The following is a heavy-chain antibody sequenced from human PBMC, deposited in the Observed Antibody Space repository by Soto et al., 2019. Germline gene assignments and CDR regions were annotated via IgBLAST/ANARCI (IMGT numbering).Heavy chain of an antibody. CDR3: ARGDQGFDY. CDR2: TYYRSKWFN. CDR1: GASVSSNSAA. Sequence: SQTLSLTCDIAGASVSSNSAALNWIRQSPSRGLEWLGRTYYRSKWFNHYALSVKSRITINPDTSKNQFSLQLNSVTPEDTAVYYCARGDQGFDYWGQGTLVTVSS. V-gene: IGHV6-1*01. D-gene: IGHD3-16*01. J-gene: IGHJ4*02.